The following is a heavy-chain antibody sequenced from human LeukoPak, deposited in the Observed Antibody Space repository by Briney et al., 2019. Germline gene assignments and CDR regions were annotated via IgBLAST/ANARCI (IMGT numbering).Heavy chain of an antibody. CDR1: GFTFSSYG. D-gene: IGHD4-17*01. CDR2: ISGSGGST. J-gene: IGHJ4*02. CDR3: AKRGPNYGDYERLDY. V-gene: IGHV3-23*01. Sequence: KPGGSLRLSCAASGFTFSSYGMSWVRQAPGKGLEWVSAISGSGGSTYYADSVKGRFTISRDNSKNTLYLQMNSLRAEDTAVYYCAKRGPNYGDYERLDYWGQGTLVTVSS.